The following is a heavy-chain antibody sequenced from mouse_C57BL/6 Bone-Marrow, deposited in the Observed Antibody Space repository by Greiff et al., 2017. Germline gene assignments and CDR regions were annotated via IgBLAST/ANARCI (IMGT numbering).Heavy chain of an antibody. J-gene: IGHJ2*01. CDR1: GYAFSSSW. Sequence: VQLVESGPELVKPGASVKISCKASGYAFSSSWLNWVKQRPGKGLEWIGRIYPGDGDTNYNGKFKGKATLTADKSSSTAYMQLSSLTSEDSAVYFCARGGYYGSPSFDYWGQGTTLTVSS. D-gene: IGHD1-1*01. CDR3: ARGGYYGSPSFDY. CDR2: IYPGDGDT. V-gene: IGHV1-82*01.